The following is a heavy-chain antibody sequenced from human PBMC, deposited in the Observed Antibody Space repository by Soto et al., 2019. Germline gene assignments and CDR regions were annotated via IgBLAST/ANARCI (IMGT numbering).Heavy chain of an antibody. V-gene: IGHV3-9*01. Sequence: EVQLVESGGGLVQPGRSLRLSCAASGFTFDDYAMHWVRQAPGKGLEWVSGISWNSGSTGYADSVKGRFTISRDNAKNSLDLQMNSLSPEDTALYYCAKDMKAGAFYYSYMDVWGKGTTVTVSS. J-gene: IGHJ6*03. CDR2: ISWNSGST. CDR3: AKDMKAGAFYYSYMDV. D-gene: IGHD6-19*01. CDR1: GFTFDDYA.